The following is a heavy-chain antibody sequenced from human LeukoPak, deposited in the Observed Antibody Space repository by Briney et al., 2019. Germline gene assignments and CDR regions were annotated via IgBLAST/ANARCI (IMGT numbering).Heavy chain of an antibody. Sequence: GSLRLSCAASGFTFSSYWTHWVRQAPGKGLVWVSRINSDGSSTAYADSVKGRFTISRDNAKNTLYLQMNSLTDGDTAVYYCASPTGSYGSRIDYWGQGTLVTVSS. J-gene: IGHJ4*02. V-gene: IGHV3-74*01. D-gene: IGHD1-26*01. CDR1: GFTFSSYW. CDR2: INSDGSST. CDR3: ASPTGSYGSRIDY.